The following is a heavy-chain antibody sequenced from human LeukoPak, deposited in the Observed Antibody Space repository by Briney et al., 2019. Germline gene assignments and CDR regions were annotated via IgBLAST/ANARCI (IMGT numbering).Heavy chain of an antibody. CDR1: GHSISSGNYY. V-gene: IGHV4-61*02. D-gene: IGHD5-18*01. Sequence: TSQTLSLTCTLSGHSISSGNYYWPWIRQPAGKGLERIGRIYTSGSTHYNPSLKSRVTISVDTSKNEFSLKLSSVTAADTAVYYCATLGYSYGTDYWGQGTLVTVSS. J-gene: IGHJ4*02. CDR3: ATLGYSYGTDY. CDR2: IYTSGST.